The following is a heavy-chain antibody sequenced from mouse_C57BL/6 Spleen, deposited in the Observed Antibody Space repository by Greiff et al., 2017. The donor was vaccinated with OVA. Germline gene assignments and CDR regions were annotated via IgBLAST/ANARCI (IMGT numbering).Heavy chain of an antibody. CDR3: ARQNDSKPLDD. Sequence: EVQRVESGGGLVKPGGSLNLSCAASGFTFSSYTMSWVRQTPEKRLEWVATISGGGGNNYYTDSVTGRFTISGDNARNTLYMQMSRLRSEDTALYYCARQNDSKPLDDWGQGTTLTVSS. J-gene: IGHJ2*01. V-gene: IGHV5-9*01. D-gene: IGHD2-5*01. CDR2: ISGGGGNN. CDR1: GFTFSSYT.